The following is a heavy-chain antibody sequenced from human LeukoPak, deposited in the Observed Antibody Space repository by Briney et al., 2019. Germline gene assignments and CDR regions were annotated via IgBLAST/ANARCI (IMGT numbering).Heavy chain of an antibody. Sequence: GASVKVSCKASGYTFTGYYMHWVRQAPGQGLEWMGWINPNSGGTNYAQKFQGRVTMNTDTSISTAYMELNRLRSDDTAVYYCARDRAIAVAVNWGQGTLVTVSS. CDR3: ARDRAIAVAVN. CDR1: GYTFTGYY. V-gene: IGHV1-2*02. J-gene: IGHJ4*02. CDR2: INPNSGGT. D-gene: IGHD6-19*01.